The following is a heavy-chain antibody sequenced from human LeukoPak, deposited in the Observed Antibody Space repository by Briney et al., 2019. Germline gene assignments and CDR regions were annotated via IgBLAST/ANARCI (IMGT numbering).Heavy chain of an antibody. CDR3: ARYCSGGNCYSGLY. D-gene: IGHD2-15*01. CDR1: GFTFSSYA. Sequence: GGSLRLSCADSGFTFSSYAMTWVRQAPGKGLEWVSTFSSSGGSTYYADSVKGRFTISRDSSKNTLFLQMNSLRAEDTAVYYCARYCSGGNCYSGLYWGQGTLVTVSS. V-gene: IGHV3-23*01. CDR2: FSSSGGST. J-gene: IGHJ4*02.